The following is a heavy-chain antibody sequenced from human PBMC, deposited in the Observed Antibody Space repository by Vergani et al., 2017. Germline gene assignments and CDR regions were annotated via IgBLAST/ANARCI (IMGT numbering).Heavy chain of an antibody. CDR2: VNHGGSS. D-gene: IGHD3-16*02. J-gene: IGHJ4*02. V-gene: IGHV4-34*01. CDR1: GGSFSDYY. CDR3: ASIARAPTRRDPPPDY. Sequence: QVQLQEWGAGLLKTSETLSLTCGVSGGSFSDYYWSWIRQAPGMGLEWIGEVNHGGSSNYNPSLKSRVPISVDTSKNQFSLQLTSVTAAYSALYFCASIARAPTRRDPPPDYWGQGILVTVSS.